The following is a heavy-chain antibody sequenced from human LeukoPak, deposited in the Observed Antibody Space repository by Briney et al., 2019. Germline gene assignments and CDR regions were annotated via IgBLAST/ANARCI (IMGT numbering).Heavy chain of an antibody. J-gene: IGHJ3*02. D-gene: IGHD1-26*01. Sequence: SETLSLTCTVSGGSISSSSYYWGWVRPPPGKGLEWFGSMYYSGSTYYNPSLKSRITISVDTSKNQFSLAPTSATATATALYYGAKHSGSYLKSALHIWGQGTMVTVSS. V-gene: IGHV4-39*01. CDR3: AKHSGSYLKSALHI. CDR1: GGSISSSSYY. CDR2: MYYSGST.